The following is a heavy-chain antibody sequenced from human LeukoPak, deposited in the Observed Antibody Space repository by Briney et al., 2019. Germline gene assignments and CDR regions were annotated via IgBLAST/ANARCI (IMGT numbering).Heavy chain of an antibody. CDR2: MNPNSGNT. J-gene: IGHJ6*02. D-gene: IGHD3-10*01. Sequence: ASVKVSCKASGYTFTSYDINWVRQATGQGLEWMGWMNPNSGNTGYAQKFQGRVTMTRNTSISTAYMELSSLRSEDTAVYYCARGGPLLWFGELLNYYGMDVWGQGTTVTVSS. V-gene: IGHV1-8*01. CDR1: GYTFTSYD. CDR3: ARGGPLLWFGELLNYYGMDV.